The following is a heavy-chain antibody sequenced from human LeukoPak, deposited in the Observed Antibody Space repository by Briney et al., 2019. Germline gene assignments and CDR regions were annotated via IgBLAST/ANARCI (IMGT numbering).Heavy chain of an antibody. CDR1: GGSISSYY. V-gene: IGHV4-4*07. Sequence: SETLSLTCTVSGGSISSYYWSWIRQPAGKGLEWIGRIFTTGSTNYNPSLKSRVTISVDTSKNQFSLKLSSVTAADTAVYYCARGDYYGSGSYNYWGQGTLVTVSS. CDR2: IFTTGST. CDR3: ARGDYYGSGSYNY. D-gene: IGHD3-10*01. J-gene: IGHJ4*02.